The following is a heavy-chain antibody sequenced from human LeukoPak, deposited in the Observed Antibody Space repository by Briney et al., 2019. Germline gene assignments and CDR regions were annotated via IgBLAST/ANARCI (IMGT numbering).Heavy chain of an antibody. CDR3: ASHQEAVAGFFDI. V-gene: IGHV4-59*08. D-gene: IGHD6-19*01. CDR2: IYYSGST. CDR1: GGSINNYY. J-gene: IGHJ3*02. Sequence: SETLSLTCTVSGGSINNYYWHWIRQPPGMGLEWLGYIYYSGSTNYNPSLKSRVTISVDTSKNQFSLKLSSVTAADTAVYYCASHQEAVAGFFDIWGQGTMVTVSS.